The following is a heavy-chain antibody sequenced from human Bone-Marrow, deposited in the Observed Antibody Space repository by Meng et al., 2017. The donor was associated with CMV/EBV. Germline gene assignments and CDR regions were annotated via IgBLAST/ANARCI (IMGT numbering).Heavy chain of an antibody. Sequence: RLSCAASGFTVSSTYMSWVRQAPGKGLEWVSVIYSGGNTYYADSVKGRFTISRDNSKNTLYLQMNSLRAEDTAVYYCARLLITRFDPWGQGTLVTVSS. J-gene: IGHJ5*02. D-gene: IGHD3-16*01. V-gene: IGHV3-66*04. CDR2: IYSGGNT. CDR1: GFTVSSTY. CDR3: ARLLITRFDP.